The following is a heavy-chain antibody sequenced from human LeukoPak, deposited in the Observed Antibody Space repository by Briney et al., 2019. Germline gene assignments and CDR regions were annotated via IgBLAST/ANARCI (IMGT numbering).Heavy chain of an antibody. V-gene: IGHV4-34*09. Sequence: PSETLSLTCAVYGGSFSGYYWSWIRQPPGKGLEWIGEINHSGSTNYNPSLKSRVAMSVDTSKNQFFLKLSSVTAADTAVYYCARVKGYCGSTSCSPWDYWGQGTLVTVSS. CDR2: INHSGST. CDR1: GGSFSGYY. J-gene: IGHJ4*02. D-gene: IGHD2-2*01. CDR3: ARVKGYCGSTSCSPWDY.